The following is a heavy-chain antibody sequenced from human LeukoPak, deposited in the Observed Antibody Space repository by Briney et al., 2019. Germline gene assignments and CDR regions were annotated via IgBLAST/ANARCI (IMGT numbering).Heavy chain of an antibody. J-gene: IGHJ4*02. CDR3: ARAARGAAAGTVEFDY. CDR1: GFTFSSYW. D-gene: IGHD6-13*01. CDR2: INSDGSST. Sequence: PGGSLRLSCAASGFTFSSYWMHWVRQAPGKGLVWVSRINSDGSSTSYADSVKGRFTISRDNAKNTLYLQMNGLRAEDTAVYYCARAARGAAAGTVEFDYWGQGTLVTVSS. V-gene: IGHV3-74*01.